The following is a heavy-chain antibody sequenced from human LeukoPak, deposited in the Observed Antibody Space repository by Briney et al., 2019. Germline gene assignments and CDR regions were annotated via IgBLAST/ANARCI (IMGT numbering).Heavy chain of an antibody. V-gene: IGHV4-34*01. D-gene: IGHD2-8*01. J-gene: IGHJ5*02. CDR3: ASQGYCTNGVCYL. CDR1: GGSFSGYY. CDR2: INHSGST. Sequence: SETLSLTCAVYGGSFSGYYWGWIRQPPGKGLEWIGEINHSGSTNYNPSLKSRVTISVDTSKNQFSLKLSSVTAADTAVYYCASQGYCTNGVCYLWGQGTLVTVSS.